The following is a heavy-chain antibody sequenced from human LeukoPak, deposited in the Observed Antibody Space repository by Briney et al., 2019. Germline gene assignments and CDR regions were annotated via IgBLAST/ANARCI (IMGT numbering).Heavy chain of an antibody. Sequence: PGGSLRLSCAASGFTFSRDSMNWVRQAPGEGLEWVASISSTITFIYSAESVKGRFTISRDTAKNSLFLQMNSLRAEDTAIYYCARDYFDSSDYPQTYYYYYMDVWGKGTTVTVSS. CDR1: GFTFSRDS. V-gene: IGHV3-21*01. CDR3: ARDYFDSSDYPQTYYYYYMDV. J-gene: IGHJ6*03. D-gene: IGHD3-22*01. CDR2: ISSTITFI.